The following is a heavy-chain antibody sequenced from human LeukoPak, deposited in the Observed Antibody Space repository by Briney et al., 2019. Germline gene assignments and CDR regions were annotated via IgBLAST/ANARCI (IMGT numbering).Heavy chain of an antibody. D-gene: IGHD3-3*01. J-gene: IGHJ4*02. Sequence: GGSLRLSCAACGFTFSSYWMHWVRQAPGKGLVWVSRINTDGSSTSYADSVKGRFTISRDNAKNTLYLQMNSLRAEDTAVYYCARGDTPITIFGVVPYFDYWGQGTLVTVSS. CDR2: INTDGSST. CDR3: ARGDTPITIFGVVPYFDY. V-gene: IGHV3-74*01. CDR1: GFTFSSYW.